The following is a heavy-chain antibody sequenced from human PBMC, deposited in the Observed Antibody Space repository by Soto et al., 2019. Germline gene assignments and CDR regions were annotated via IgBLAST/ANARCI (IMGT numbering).Heavy chain of an antibody. Sequence: QVQLVQSGAEVKKPGASVKVSCKASGYTFTSYGISWVRQAPGQGLEWMGWISAYNGNTNYAQKLQGRVTMTTDTSTSTAYMELRSLRSDDTAVYYCARDLGASWYNWNPGPPYYMDVWGKGTTVTVSS. CDR1: GYTFTSYG. CDR3: ARDLGASWYNWNPGPPYYMDV. CDR2: ISAYNGNT. J-gene: IGHJ6*03. V-gene: IGHV1-18*01. D-gene: IGHD1-20*01.